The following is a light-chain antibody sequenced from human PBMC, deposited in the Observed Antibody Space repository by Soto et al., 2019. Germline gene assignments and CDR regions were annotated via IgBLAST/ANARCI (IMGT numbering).Light chain of an antibody. CDR3: QKYNNAPYT. CDR1: QNLGTLY. Sequence: EIVLTQSPGTLSLSPGERGTLSCRASQNLGTLYLAWFQQKSGQAPRLLIYSASRRATGIPDRFTGSGSGTDFTLTINRVEPEDVATYYCQKYNNAPYTFGQGTKLEIK. CDR2: SAS. V-gene: IGKV3-20*01. J-gene: IGKJ2*01.